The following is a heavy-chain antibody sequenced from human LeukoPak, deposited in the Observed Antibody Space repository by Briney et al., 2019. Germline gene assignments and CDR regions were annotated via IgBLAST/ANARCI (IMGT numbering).Heavy chain of an antibody. J-gene: IGHJ4*02. CDR1: GFRSSDYY. Sequence: GGSLTLSCVVSGFRSSDYYMSWIRQTRGKGREFISYISDSGDPIYHAHSVKGRFTISRDNAKNSVYLQLDSLSAEDTAVYYCASLYDSTGFCFDYWGQGALV. D-gene: IGHD3-22*01. V-gene: IGHV3-11*01. CDR2: ISDSGDPI. CDR3: ASLYDSTGFCFDY.